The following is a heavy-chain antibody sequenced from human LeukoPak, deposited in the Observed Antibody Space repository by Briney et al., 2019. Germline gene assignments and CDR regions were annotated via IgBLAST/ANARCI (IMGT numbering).Heavy chain of an antibody. V-gene: IGHV3-21*01. D-gene: IGHD2-15*01. CDR2: ISSSSSYI. CDR3: ARMVVVAATTYYYYGMDV. J-gene: IGHJ6*02. Sequence: GGSLRLSCAASGFTFSSYSMNWVRQAPGKGLEWVSSISSSSSYIYYADSVKGRFTISRDNAKNSLYLQMNSLRAEDTVVYYCARMVVVAATTYYYYGMDVWGQGTTVTVSS. CDR1: GFTFSSYS.